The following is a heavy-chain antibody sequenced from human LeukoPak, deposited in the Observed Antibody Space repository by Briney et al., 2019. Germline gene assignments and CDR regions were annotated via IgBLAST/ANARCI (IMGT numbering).Heavy chain of an antibody. J-gene: IGHJ4*02. V-gene: IGHV1-2*02. D-gene: IGHD5-12*01. CDR3: ARGRLATYYYLDD. Sequence: ASVKVSCKASGYTFTGYYIHWVRQAPGQGLEWMGWINPNSGGTKYAQKFQGRVTMTRDTSISTAYMELSSLRSDEAAVYYCARGRLATYYYLDDWGQGTLVTVSS. CDR2: INPNSGGT. CDR1: GYTFTGYY.